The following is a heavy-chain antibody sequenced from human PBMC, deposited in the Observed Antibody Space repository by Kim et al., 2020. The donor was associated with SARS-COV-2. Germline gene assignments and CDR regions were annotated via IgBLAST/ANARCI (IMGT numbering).Heavy chain of an antibody. CDR3: AKPNYYDSSGYHRARIGDY. D-gene: IGHD3-22*01. V-gene: IGHV3-23*01. CDR2: ISGSGGST. CDR1: GFTFSSYA. J-gene: IGHJ4*02. Sequence: GGSLRLSCAASGFTFSSYAMSWVRQAPGKGLEWVSAISGSGGSTYYADSVKGRFTISRDISKNTLYLQMNSLRAEDTAVYYCAKPNYYDSSGYHRARIGDYCGQRTLVTASS.